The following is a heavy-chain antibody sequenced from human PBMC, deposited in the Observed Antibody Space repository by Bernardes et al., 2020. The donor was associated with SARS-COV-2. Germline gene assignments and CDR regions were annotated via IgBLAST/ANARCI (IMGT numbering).Heavy chain of an antibody. CDR1: GYNFTNYW. Sequence: GESLKISCKGSGYNFTNYWITWVRQMPGKGLEWMGRIDISDPYSDYGTPFRGHVSISVDKSISTVYLEWSALQASDTAMYYCARHHGDYLGWFDSWGQGTLVTVAS. CDR2: IDISDPYS. V-gene: IGHV5-10-1*01. D-gene: IGHD4-17*01. CDR3: ARHHGDYLGWFDS. J-gene: IGHJ5*01.